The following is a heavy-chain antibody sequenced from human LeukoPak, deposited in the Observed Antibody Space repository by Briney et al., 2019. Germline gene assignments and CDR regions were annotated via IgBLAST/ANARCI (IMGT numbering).Heavy chain of an antibody. D-gene: IGHD6-19*01. Sequence: PSETLSLTCTVSGGSISSYYWSWIRQPPGKGLEWIGYIYYSGSTNYNPSLKSRVTISVDTSKNQFSLKLSSVTAADTAVYYCARVYSSGWLPFDYWGQGTLVTVSS. V-gene: IGHV4-59*01. CDR2: IYYSGST. CDR3: ARVYSSGWLPFDY. CDR1: GGSISSYY. J-gene: IGHJ4*02.